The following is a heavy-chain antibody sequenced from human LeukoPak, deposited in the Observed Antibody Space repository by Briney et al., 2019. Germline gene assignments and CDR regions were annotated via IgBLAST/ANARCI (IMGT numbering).Heavy chain of an antibody. CDR1: GLTFSSYA. D-gene: IGHD3-22*01. J-gene: IGHJ1*01. CDR3: TGSYYYEYFQR. CDR2: ISGNGGST. V-gene: IGHV3-23*01. Sequence: GGSLRLSCAASGLTFSSYAMNWVRQAPGKGLEWASVISGNGGSTYYADSVRGRFTISRDNSKSTLYLQMNSLRAEDTALYYCTGSYYYEYFQRWGQGTLVTVSS.